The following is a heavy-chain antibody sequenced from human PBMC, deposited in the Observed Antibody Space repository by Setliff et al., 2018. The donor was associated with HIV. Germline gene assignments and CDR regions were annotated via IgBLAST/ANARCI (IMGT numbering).Heavy chain of an antibody. J-gene: IGHJ4*02. CDR2: IIPPVGAA. V-gene: IGHV1-69*13. CDR3: ASPNVGCSGGTCYSGSAFDN. D-gene: IGHD2-15*01. Sequence: SVKVSCKGSGDTFRNYALNWVRQAPRQGLEWMGGIIPPVGAAVYAQNFQGRVTITADESTNTAYMELRTLRSEDTAIYYCASPNVGCSGGTCYSGSAFDNWGQGSPVT. CDR1: GDTFRNYA.